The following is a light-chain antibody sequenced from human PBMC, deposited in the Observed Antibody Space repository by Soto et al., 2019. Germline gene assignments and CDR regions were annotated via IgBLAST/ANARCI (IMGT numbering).Light chain of an antibody. CDR2: STD. CDR3: LLYFGGAVV. V-gene: IGLV7-43*01. J-gene: IGLJ2*01. CDR1: TGTVTSGHY. Sequence: QAVVTQEPSLTVSPGGTVTLTCASSTGTVTSGHYPNWLQQKPGQAPRALIYSTDTRHSWTPARFSGSLLGGKAALTLSGVLYEDEADYYCLLYFGGAVVFGGGTKVTVL.